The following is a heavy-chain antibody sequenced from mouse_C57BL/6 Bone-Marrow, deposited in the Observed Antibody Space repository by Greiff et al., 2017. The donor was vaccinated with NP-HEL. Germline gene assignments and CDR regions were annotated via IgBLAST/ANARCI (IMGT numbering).Heavy chain of an antibody. Sequence: QVQLQQSGPELVKPGASVKISCKASGYAFSSSWMNWVKQRPGKGLEWIGRIYPGDGDTNYNGKFKGKATLTADKSSSTAYMQLSSLTSEDSAVDFCAREGTIYYDGRGLAYWGQGTLVTVSA. J-gene: IGHJ3*01. CDR2: IYPGDGDT. D-gene: IGHD1-1*01. CDR1: GYAFSSSW. V-gene: IGHV1-82*01. CDR3: AREGTIYYDGRGLAY.